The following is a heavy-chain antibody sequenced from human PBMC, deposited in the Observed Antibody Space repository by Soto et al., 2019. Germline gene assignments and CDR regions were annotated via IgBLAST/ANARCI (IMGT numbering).Heavy chain of an antibody. CDR1: GYTFTSYG. Sequence: ASVKVSCKASGYTFTSYGISWVRQAPGQGLEWMGWISAYNGNTNYAQKLQGRVTMTTDTSTSTAYMELRSLRSDDTAVYYCARDVAGTAMGNNWFDPWAQGTLVPVSS. D-gene: IGHD5-18*01. V-gene: IGHV1-18*01. CDR3: ARDVAGTAMGNNWFDP. CDR2: ISAYNGNT. J-gene: IGHJ5*02.